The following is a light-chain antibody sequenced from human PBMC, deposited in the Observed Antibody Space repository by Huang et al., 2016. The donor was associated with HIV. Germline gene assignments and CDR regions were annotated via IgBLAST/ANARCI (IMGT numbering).Light chain of an antibody. V-gene: IGKV1-39*01. CDR2: AAS. J-gene: IGKJ2*01. CDR3: QKSYGPLL. Sequence: DIQMTQSPSSLSASVGDRITITCRASQSIGNSLNWYQQKPGKAPSLLIYAASSLRSGVPARFSGGGSGTDFTLTISSLQPEDSATYYCQKSYGPLLFGQGTKLEIK. CDR1: QSIGNS.